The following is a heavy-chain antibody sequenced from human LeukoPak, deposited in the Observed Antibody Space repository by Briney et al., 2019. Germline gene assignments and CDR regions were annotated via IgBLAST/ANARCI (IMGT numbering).Heavy chain of an antibody. V-gene: IGHV3-15*01. CDR2: IRSKTDGGTT. CDR3: ATEYYGAYNY. J-gene: IGHJ4*02. CDR1: GFSFSDAW. D-gene: IGHD4-17*01. Sequence: GGSLRLSCAASGFSFSDAWMSWVRQAPGKGLEWAGRIRSKTDGGTTDYAAPVKGRFTISRDDSKNTLYLQMNSLKTEDTAVYYCATEYYGAYNYWGQGTLVTVSS.